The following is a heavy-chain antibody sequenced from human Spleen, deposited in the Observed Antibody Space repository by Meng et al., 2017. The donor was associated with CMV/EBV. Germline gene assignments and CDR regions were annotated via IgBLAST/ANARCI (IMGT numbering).Heavy chain of an antibody. CDR2: ITASGGST. J-gene: IGHJ4*02. Sequence: SGFTFSTFAMSWVRQAPGKGLEWDSAITASGGSTYYADSVKGRFTISRDNSKNTLYLQMNNLRAEDTAIYFCAKAFSSSWYREYYDYWGQGTLVTVSS. CDR3: AKAFSSSWYREYYDY. CDR1: GFTFSTFA. V-gene: IGHV3-23*01. D-gene: IGHD6-13*01.